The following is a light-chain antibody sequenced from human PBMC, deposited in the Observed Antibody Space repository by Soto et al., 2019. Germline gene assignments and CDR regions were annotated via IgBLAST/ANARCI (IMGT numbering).Light chain of an antibody. J-gene: IGKJ5*01. CDR2: GAS. Sequence: EIVLTQSPGTLSLSPGERATLSCRASQSVTSDYLAWYQQKPGQSPRLLMSGASRRATGVPDRFSGSGSGTDFTLTISSLEPEDFAVYYCQQRSTWPITFGQGTRL. CDR3: QQRSTWPIT. CDR1: QSVTSDY. V-gene: IGKV3D-20*02.